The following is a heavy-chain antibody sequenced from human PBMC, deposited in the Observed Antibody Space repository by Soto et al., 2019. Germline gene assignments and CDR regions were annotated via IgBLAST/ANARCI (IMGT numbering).Heavy chain of an antibody. D-gene: IGHD5-12*01. J-gene: IGHJ4*02. CDR2: INPSGGST. CDR1: GYTFTSYY. Sequence: GASVKVSCKASGYTFTSYYMHWVRQAPGQGLEWMGIINPSGGSTSYAQKFQGRVTMTRDTSTSTVYMELSSLRSEDTAVYYCARDLRYPYHLRSPYYFDYWSQGTLVTVSS. CDR3: ARDLRYPYHLRSPYYFDY. V-gene: IGHV1-46*01.